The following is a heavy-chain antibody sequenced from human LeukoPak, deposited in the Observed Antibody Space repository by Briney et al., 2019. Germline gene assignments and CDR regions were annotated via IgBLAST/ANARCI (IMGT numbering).Heavy chain of an antibody. Sequence: GGSLRLSCAASGFTVSYNYMSWVRQAPGKGLEWVSVIYSGGSTYYADSVKGRFTISRDNAKNSLYLQMNSLRAEDTAVYYCARDDYYDSSGYYIGLDYWGQGTLVTVSS. D-gene: IGHD3-22*01. CDR2: IYSGGST. CDR3: ARDDYYDSSGYYIGLDY. CDR1: GFTVSYNY. V-gene: IGHV3-53*01. J-gene: IGHJ4*02.